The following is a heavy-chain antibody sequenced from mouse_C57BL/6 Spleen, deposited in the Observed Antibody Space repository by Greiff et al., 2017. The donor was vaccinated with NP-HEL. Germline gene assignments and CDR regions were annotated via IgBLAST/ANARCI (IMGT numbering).Heavy chain of an antibody. V-gene: IGHV2-9-1*01. Sequence: VKLMESGPGLVAPSQSLSITCTVSGFSLTSYAISWVRQPPGKGLEWLGVIWTGGGTNYNSALKSRLSISKDNSKSQFFLKMNSLQTDDTARYYYASTVVATDYAMDYWGQGTSVTVSS. D-gene: IGHD1-1*01. CDR2: IWTGGGT. CDR3: ASTVVATDYAMDY. CDR1: GFSLTSYA. J-gene: IGHJ4*01.